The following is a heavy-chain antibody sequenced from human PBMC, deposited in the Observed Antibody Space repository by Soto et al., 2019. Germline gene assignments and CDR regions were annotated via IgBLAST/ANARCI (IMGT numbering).Heavy chain of an antibody. Sequence: EVQLVESGGGLVKPGGSLRLSCAASGFTFSSYSMNWVRQAPGKGLEWVSSISSSSSYIYYADSVKGRFTISRDNAKNSLYLQMNSLRAEDTAVYYCARDLLDSSSSPHYDYGMDVWGQGTTVTVSS. V-gene: IGHV3-21*01. J-gene: IGHJ6*02. D-gene: IGHD6-6*01. CDR3: ARDLLDSSSSPHYDYGMDV. CDR2: ISSSSSYI. CDR1: GFTFSSYS.